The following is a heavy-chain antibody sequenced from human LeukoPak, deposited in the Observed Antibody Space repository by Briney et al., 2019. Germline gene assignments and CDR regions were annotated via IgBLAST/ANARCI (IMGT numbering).Heavy chain of an antibody. CDR3: AQSNMNWNYHWFDP. CDR1: GFTFSSYA. V-gene: IGHV3-30*04. D-gene: IGHD1-7*01. Sequence: PGGSLRLSCAASGFTFSSYAMHWVRQAPGKGLEWVAVISYDGSNKYYADSVKGRFTISRDNSKNTLYLQMNSLRAEDTAVYYCAQSNMNWNYHWFDPWGQGTLVTVSS. J-gene: IGHJ5*02. CDR2: ISYDGSNK.